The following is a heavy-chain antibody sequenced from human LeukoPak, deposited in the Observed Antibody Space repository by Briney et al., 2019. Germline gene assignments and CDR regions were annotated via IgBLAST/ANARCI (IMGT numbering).Heavy chain of an antibody. D-gene: IGHD1-26*01. CDR1: GFTFSDYY. J-gene: IGHJ4*02. CDR2: ISSSSTNT. V-gene: IGHV3-11*06. Sequence: GGSLRLSCAASGFTFSDYYMNWSRQAPGKGLEWVSYISSSSTNTNYADSVKGRFTISRDNAKNSLYLQMNSLRAEDTAVYYCARDQSIAGPTTADYWGQGTLVTVSS. CDR3: ARDQSIAGPTTADY.